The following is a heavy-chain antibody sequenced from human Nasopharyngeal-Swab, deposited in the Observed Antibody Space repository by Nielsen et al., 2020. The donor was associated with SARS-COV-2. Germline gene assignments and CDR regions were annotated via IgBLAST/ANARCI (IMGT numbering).Heavy chain of an antibody. D-gene: IGHD3-9*01. CDR2: ISGSGGST. V-gene: IGHV3-23*01. CDR3: AKKLENILRYFDWLLDAFDI. Sequence: GSLSLSCAASGFTFSSYAMSWVRQAPGKGLEWVSAISGSGGSTYYADSVKGRFTISRDNSKNTLYLQMNSLRAEDTAVYYCAKKLENILRYFDWLLDAFDIWGQGTMVTVSS. J-gene: IGHJ3*02. CDR1: GFTFSSYA.